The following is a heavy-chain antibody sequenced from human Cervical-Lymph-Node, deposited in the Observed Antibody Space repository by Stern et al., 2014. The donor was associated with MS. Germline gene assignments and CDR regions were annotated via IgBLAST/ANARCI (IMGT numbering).Heavy chain of an antibody. CDR3: AREGGNTAEYFQH. V-gene: IGHV3-33*01. CDR1: GFTFSSSG. CDR2: IWYDGSNR. D-gene: IGHD4-23*01. Sequence: DQLVESGGGVVQPGRSLRLSCAVSGFTFSSSGMHWVRQAPGKGLGWVAIIWYDGSNRYYADSLKGPFTISRDNSKNTLYLQMNSLRAEDTAVYYCAREGGNTAEYFQHWGQGTLVTISS. J-gene: IGHJ1*01.